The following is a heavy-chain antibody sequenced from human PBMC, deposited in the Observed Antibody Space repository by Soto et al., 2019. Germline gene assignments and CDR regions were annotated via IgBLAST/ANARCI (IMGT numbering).Heavy chain of an antibody. D-gene: IGHD3-10*01. V-gene: IGHV3-33*01. J-gene: IGHJ6*02. CDR3: ARDTLRAGGYGMGV. Sequence: QVQLVESGGGVVQPGRSLRLSCAASGFTFSSYGMHWVRQAPGKGLEWVAVIWYDGSNKYYADSVKGRFTISRDNSKNTVYMKMKSLGAEDKAVYYWARDTLRAGGYGMGVWGQGNPVPVS. CDR2: IWYDGSNK. CDR1: GFTFSSYG.